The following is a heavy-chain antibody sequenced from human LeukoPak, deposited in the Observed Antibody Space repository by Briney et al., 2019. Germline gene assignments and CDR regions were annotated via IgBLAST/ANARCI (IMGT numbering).Heavy chain of an antibody. V-gene: IGHV4-59*01. J-gene: IGHJ3*02. CDR2: IYYSGST. D-gene: IGHD3-3*01. CDR3: ARATYYDFWGGYYSNAFDI. CDR1: GGSISSYY. Sequence: SETLSLTCTVSGGSISSYYWSWIRQPPGKGLEWIGYIYYSGSTNYNPSLKSRVTISVDTSKNQFSLKLSSVTAADTAVYYCARATYYDFWGGYYSNAFDIWGQGTMVTVSS.